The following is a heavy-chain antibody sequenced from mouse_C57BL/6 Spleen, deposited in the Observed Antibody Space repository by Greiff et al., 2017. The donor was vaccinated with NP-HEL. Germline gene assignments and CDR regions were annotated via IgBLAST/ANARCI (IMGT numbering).Heavy chain of an antibody. D-gene: IGHD1-1*01. V-gene: IGHV5-4*01. CDR1: GFTFSSYA. CDR3: ARDGGSKSFFDY. CDR2: ISDGGSYT. Sequence: EVMLVESGGGLVKPGGSLKLSCAASGFTFSSYAMSWVRQTPEKRLEWVATISDGGSYTYYPDNVKGRFTISRDNAKNNLYLQMSHLKSEDTAMYYCARDGGSKSFFDYWGQGTTLTVSS. J-gene: IGHJ2*01.